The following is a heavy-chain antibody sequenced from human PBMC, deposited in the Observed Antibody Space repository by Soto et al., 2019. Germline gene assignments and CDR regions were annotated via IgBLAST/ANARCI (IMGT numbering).Heavy chain of an antibody. CDR1: GYTFTCYG. CDR2: ISAYNGNT. CDR3: ARTILWFGELPLHFDY. V-gene: IGHV1-18*01. Sequence: ASVKVSCTASGYTFTCYGISWVRQAPGQGLEWMGWISAYNGNTNYAQKLQGRVTMTTDTSTSTAYMELRSLRSDDTAVYYCARTILWFGELPLHFDYWGQGTLVTVSS. J-gene: IGHJ4*02. D-gene: IGHD3-10*01.